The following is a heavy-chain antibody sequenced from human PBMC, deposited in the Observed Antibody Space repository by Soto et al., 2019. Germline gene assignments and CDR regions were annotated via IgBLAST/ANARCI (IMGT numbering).Heavy chain of an antibody. D-gene: IGHD5-12*01. J-gene: IGHJ5*02. Sequence: QVQLVQSGAEVKKPGSSVKVSCKASGGTFSSYAISWVRQAPGQGLEWMGGIIPIFGTANYAQKFQGRVTITADESTSTAYLELRSLRSEDTAVYYCAREVGDIVATGLFWFDPWGQGTLVTVSS. V-gene: IGHV1-69*01. CDR3: AREVGDIVATGLFWFDP. CDR2: IIPIFGTA. CDR1: GGTFSSYA.